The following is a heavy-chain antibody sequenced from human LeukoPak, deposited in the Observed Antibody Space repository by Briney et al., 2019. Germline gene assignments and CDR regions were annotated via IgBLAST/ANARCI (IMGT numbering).Heavy chain of an antibody. CDR2: ISGSGGST. CDR1: GFTFSSDA. Sequence: GGSLRLSCAASGFTFSSDAMSWVRQAPGKGLEWVSAISGSGGSTYYADSVKGRFTISRDNSKNTLYLQMNGLRAEDTAVYYCAKDQFSSSSYDWFDPWGQGTLVTVSS. CDR3: AKDQFSSSSYDWFDP. V-gene: IGHV3-23*01. D-gene: IGHD6-13*01. J-gene: IGHJ5*02.